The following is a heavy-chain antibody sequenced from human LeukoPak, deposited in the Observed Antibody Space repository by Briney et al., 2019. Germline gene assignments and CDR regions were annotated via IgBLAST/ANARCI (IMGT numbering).Heavy chain of an antibody. Sequence: SVTVSFTASGGTFSSYAISWVRQAPGQGLEWMGGIIPIFGTANYAQKFQGRVTITADESTSTAYMELSSLRSEDTAVYYCARGLRSGSYQPWFDPWGQGTLVTVSS. CDR2: IIPIFGTA. J-gene: IGHJ5*02. V-gene: IGHV1-69*13. CDR3: ARGLRSGSYQPWFDP. D-gene: IGHD1-26*01. CDR1: GGTFSSYA.